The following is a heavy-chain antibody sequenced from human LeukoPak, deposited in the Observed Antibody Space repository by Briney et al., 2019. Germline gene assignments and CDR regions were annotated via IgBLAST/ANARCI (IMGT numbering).Heavy chain of an antibody. CDR1: GGSISSYY. Sequence: SETLSLTCTVSGGSISSYYWSWIRQPPGKGLEWLGNIYYSGSTNYKPSLKSRLTISLDTSKNQFSLKLSSVTVADTAVYYCARGYGYFDYWGQGTLVTVSP. CDR2: IYYSGST. D-gene: IGHD4-17*01. V-gene: IGHV4-59*01. CDR3: ARGYGYFDY. J-gene: IGHJ4*02.